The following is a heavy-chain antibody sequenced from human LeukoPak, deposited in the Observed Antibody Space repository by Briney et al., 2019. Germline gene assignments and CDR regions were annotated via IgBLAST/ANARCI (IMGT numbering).Heavy chain of an antibody. J-gene: IGHJ4*02. V-gene: IGHV3-7*01. CDR1: GYTFTSYY. CDR3: ARDWKWEHVDY. CDR2: IKQDGSEK. Sequence: GASVKVSCKASGYTFTSYYMHWVRQAPGKGLEWVANIKQDGSEKYYVDSVKGRFTISRDNAKNSLYLQMNSLRAEDTAVYYCARDWKWEHVDYWGQGTLVTVSS. D-gene: IGHD1-26*01.